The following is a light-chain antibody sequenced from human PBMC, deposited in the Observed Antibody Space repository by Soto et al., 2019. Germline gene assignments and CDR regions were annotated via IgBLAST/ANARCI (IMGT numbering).Light chain of an antibody. J-gene: IGKJ1*01. CDR3: QQYNTYPWT. CDR2: DAS. V-gene: IGKV1-5*01. CDR1: QSISNW. Sequence: DIHMTQSPSTLSASVGDRVTITCRASQSISNWLAWYQQRPGTAPNLLIFDASTLESGVPSRFSGSGSGTEFTLTISGPQPDDFATYYCQQYNTYPWTFGQGTKVDIK.